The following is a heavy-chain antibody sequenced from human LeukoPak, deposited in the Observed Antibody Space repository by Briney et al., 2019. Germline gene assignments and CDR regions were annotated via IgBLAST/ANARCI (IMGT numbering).Heavy chain of an antibody. D-gene: IGHD3-22*01. Sequence: ASVKVSCKASGYTFTSYYMHWVRQAPGQGLEWMGIINPSGGSTSYAQKFQGRVTMTRDMSTSTVYMELSSPRSEDTAVYYCARSGYLYYFDYWGQGTLVTVSS. CDR1: GYTFTSYY. CDR2: INPSGGST. J-gene: IGHJ4*02. V-gene: IGHV1-46*01. CDR3: ARSGYLYYFDY.